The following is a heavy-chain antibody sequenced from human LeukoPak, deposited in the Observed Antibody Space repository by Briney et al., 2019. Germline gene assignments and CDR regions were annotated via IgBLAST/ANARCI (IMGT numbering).Heavy chain of an antibody. CDR3: AKGSEEWLLRCYFDY. CDR2: IYYTGST. Sequence: SETLSLTCTVSGGSVSNGNYYWSWLRQPPGKALEWIGYIYYTGSTSYNPSLEGRVTISVDTSKNQFSVKLNSVTAADTAVYYCAKGSEEWLLRCYFDYWGQGTLVTVSS. CDR1: GGSVSNGNYY. D-gene: IGHD3-3*01. V-gene: IGHV4-61*01. J-gene: IGHJ4*02.